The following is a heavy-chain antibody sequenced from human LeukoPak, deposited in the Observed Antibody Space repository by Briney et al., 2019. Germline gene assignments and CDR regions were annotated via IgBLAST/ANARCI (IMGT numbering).Heavy chain of an antibody. CDR1: GGTFSSYA. Sequence: ASVKVSCKASGGTFSSYAISWVRQAPGQGLEWMGRIIPILHITNYAQKFRGRVTITADKSTSTAYMELSSLRSEDTAVYYCARELEQYYYDSSGSPYFDYWGQGTLVTVSS. D-gene: IGHD3-22*01. CDR2: IIPILHIT. V-gene: IGHV1-69*04. CDR3: ARELEQYYYDSSGSPYFDY. J-gene: IGHJ4*02.